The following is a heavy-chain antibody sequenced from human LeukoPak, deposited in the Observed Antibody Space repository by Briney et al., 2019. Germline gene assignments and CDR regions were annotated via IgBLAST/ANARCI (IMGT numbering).Heavy chain of an antibody. V-gene: IGHV3-74*01. CDR1: RFTFSNYW. CDR2: ISSDGSST. Sequence: GGSLRLSCAASRFTFSNYWMHWVRQAPGKGLVWVSRISSDGSSTTYADSVKGRFTISRDNAKNTLYLHMNSLRAEDTAVYYCARDQAYWDYYDNSGHGPYYFDYWGQGTLVTVSS. D-gene: IGHD3-22*01. J-gene: IGHJ4*02. CDR3: ARDQAYWDYYDNSGHGPYYFDY.